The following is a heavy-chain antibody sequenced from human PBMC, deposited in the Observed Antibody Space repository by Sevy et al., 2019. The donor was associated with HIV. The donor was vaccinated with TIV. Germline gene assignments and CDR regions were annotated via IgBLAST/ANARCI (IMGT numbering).Heavy chain of an antibody. Sequence: GGSLRLSCAASGFTFSSYSMNWVRQAPGKGLEWVSSISSSSSYIYYADSVKGRFTISRDNAKNSLYLQMNSLRTEDTALYYCAKDGGAAAGSFYYYYGMDVWGQGTTVTVSS. J-gene: IGHJ6*02. CDR3: AKDGGAAAGSFYYYYGMDV. CDR1: GFTFSSYS. D-gene: IGHD6-13*01. V-gene: IGHV3-21*04. CDR2: ISSSSSYI.